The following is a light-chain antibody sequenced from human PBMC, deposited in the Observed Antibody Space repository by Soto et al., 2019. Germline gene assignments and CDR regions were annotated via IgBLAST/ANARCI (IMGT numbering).Light chain of an antibody. J-gene: IGKJ5*01. Sequence: DIVLTQSPLSLPVTPGEPASISCRSSQSLLHSTGNNTLDWYLQKPGQPPQLLIYWGSSRASGGPDRFSGSGSCTDFTLTISRVEADDVGVYDCMQGQQLPVSFGQGTRLDSK. V-gene: IGKV2-28*01. CDR1: QSLLHSTGNNT. CDR2: WGS. CDR3: MQGQQLPVS.